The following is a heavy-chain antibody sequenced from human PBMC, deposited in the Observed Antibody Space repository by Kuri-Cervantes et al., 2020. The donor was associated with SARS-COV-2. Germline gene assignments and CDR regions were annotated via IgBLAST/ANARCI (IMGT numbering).Heavy chain of an antibody. Sequence: LSCNVLGGSLSSYYWSWNRQPPGNGLEWIGYIYYRGSTNYNPSLKRRVTIPLYTSKNQFSLKLSSVTAADTAVYYCAREHIVGVTGSWFDPWGQGTLVTVSS. V-gene: IGHV4-59*01. J-gene: IGHJ5*02. CDR2: IYYRGST. CDR3: AREHIVGVTGSWFDP. CDR1: GGSLSSYY. D-gene: IGHD1-26*01.